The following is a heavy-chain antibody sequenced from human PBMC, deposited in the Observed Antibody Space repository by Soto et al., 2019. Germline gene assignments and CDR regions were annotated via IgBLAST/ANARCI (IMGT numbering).Heavy chain of an antibody. Sequence: EVQLVESGGGLGQPGGSLRLSCAASGFTFSTYWMHWVRQAPGKGLVWVSRINSDGSRTNYADSVKGRFTTFRDNAKNTVYLQLNSLTAEDTAVYYCATVATGSYDGCDPWGQGTLVTVSS. J-gene: IGHJ5*02. CDR2: INSDGSRT. D-gene: IGHD1-26*01. CDR1: GFTFSTYW. CDR3: ATVATGSYDGCDP. V-gene: IGHV3-74*01.